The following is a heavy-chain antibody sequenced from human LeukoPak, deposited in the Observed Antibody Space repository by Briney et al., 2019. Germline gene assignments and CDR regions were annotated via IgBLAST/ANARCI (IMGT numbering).Heavy chain of an antibody. J-gene: IGHJ4*02. Sequence: GASVKVSCKASGYTFTSYDINWVRQATGQGVEWRGWMNPNSGNTGYAQKFQGRVTMTRNTAISTAYMELSSLKSDDTAVYYCARVYSSSSLDYWGQGTLVTVSS. V-gene: IGHV1-8*01. CDR3: ARVYSSSSLDY. CDR2: MNPNSGNT. CDR1: GYTFTSYD. D-gene: IGHD6-6*01.